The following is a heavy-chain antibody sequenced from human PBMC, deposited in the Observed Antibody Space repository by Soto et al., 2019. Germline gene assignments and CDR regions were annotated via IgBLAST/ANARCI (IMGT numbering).Heavy chain of an antibody. CDR1: GFALIALS. V-gene: IGHV1-24*01. J-gene: IGHJ6*03. D-gene: IGHD3-3*01. Sequence: ASVKVSCKVSGFALIALSMHWVRQAPGEGLEWMGAFDPEDGKKIYAQKFQGRVTMTEDTSTDTAYMELSSLRSEDTAVYYCARGYFGKRITIFGVALDPYYYYMDVWGKGTTVTVSS. CDR3: ARGYFGKRITIFGVALDPYYYYMDV. CDR2: FDPEDGKK.